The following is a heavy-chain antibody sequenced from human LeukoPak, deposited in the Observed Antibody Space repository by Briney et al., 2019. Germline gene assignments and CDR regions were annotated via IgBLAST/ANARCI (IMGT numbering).Heavy chain of an antibody. CDR1: GGSISSSSYY. CDR2: IYYGGST. CDR3: ARERPSLLYYSNSYYYYYMDV. D-gene: IGHD4-11*01. V-gene: IGHV4-39*07. J-gene: IGHJ6*03. Sequence: SETLSLTCTVSGGSISSSSYYWAWIRQPPGKGLEWIGSIYYGGSTNYNPSLKTRVTISVDTSKNQFSLKLSSVTAADTAVYYCARERPSLLYYSNSYYYYYMDVWGKGTTVTVSS.